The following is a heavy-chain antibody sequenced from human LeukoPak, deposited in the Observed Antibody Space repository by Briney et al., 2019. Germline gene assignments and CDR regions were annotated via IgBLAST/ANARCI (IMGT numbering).Heavy chain of an antibody. Sequence: PGGSLRLSCAASGLTFSTYTMNWVRQAPGKGLEWVSSISSSSSYIYYTDSLKGRFTISRDNAKNSLYLQMNSLRAEDTAVYYCARDPSGWYLSFDSWGQGTLVTVSS. V-gene: IGHV3-21*01. D-gene: IGHD6-19*01. CDR1: GLTFSTYT. CDR3: ARDPSGWYLSFDS. CDR2: ISSSSSYI. J-gene: IGHJ4*02.